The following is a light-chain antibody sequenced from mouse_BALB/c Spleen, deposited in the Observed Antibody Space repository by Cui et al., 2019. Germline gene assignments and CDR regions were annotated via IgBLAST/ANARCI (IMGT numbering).Light chain of an antibody. J-gene: IGKJ5*01. V-gene: IGKV4-68*01. CDR3: QQWSSNPLT. CDR1: SSVSY. Sequence: HISLTHSPAPLSASPGEKVTITCSASSSVSYMHWYQQKPRSSPKPWIYLTSNLASGVPARFSGSGSGTSYSLTISSVEAEDAATYYCQQWSSNPLTFGAGTKLELK. CDR2: LTS.